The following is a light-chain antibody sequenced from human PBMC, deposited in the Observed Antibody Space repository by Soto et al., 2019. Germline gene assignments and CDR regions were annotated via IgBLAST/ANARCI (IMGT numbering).Light chain of an antibody. CDR2: GAS. V-gene: IGKV3-15*01. J-gene: IGKJ4*01. Sequence: EIVMTQSPATLYVSPGERATLSCRASRNINRKLAWYQQKPGQAPRLLISGASTRATGIPARFSGSGSGTEFALTISSLQSEDFAVNYCQQYYDYPPLIFGGGTKVEIK. CDR1: RNINRK. CDR3: QQYYDYPPLI.